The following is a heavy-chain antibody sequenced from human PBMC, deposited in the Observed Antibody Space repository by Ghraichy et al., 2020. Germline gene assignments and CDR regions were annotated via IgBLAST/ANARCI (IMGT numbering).Heavy chain of an antibody. CDR1: GFTFSSYG. CDR3: AKVVKAAIGLMDV. V-gene: IGHV3-30*18. J-gene: IGHJ6*02. Sequence: LTCAASGFTFSSYGMHWVRQAPGKGLEWVAVISYDGSNKYYADSVKGRFTISRDYSKNTLYLQMNSLRAEDTAVYYCAKVVKAAIGLMDVWGQGTTVTVSS. D-gene: IGHD2-2*01. CDR2: ISYDGSNK.